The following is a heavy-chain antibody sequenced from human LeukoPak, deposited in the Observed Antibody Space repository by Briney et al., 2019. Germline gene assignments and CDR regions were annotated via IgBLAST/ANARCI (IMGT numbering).Heavy chain of an antibody. J-gene: IGHJ4*02. V-gene: IGHV3-30*02. CDR1: GFTFSTYG. CDR3: AKDRYYYDSSIGLYYFDY. Sequence: GSLRLSCAASGFTFSTYGMHWVRQAPGKGLEWVAFIRYDGSHKYYTDSVKGRFTISRDSSKNTLYLQMNSLRAEDTAIYYCAKDRYYYDSSIGLYYFDYWGQGTLVTVSS. D-gene: IGHD3-22*01. CDR2: IRYDGSHK.